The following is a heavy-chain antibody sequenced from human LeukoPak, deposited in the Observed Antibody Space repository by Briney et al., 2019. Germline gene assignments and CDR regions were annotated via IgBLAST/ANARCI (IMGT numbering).Heavy chain of an antibody. D-gene: IGHD2-2*01. CDR2: IIPIFGTA. CDR3: AREARRDIVVVPAAEHNYYYYMDV. CDR1: GGTFSSYA. Sequence: SVKVSCKASGGTFSSYAISWVRQAPGQGLEWMGGIIPIFGTANYAQKFQGRVTITTDESTSTAYMELSSMRSEDTAVYYCAREARRDIVVVPAAEHNYYYYMDVWGKGTTVTVSS. V-gene: IGHV1-69*05. J-gene: IGHJ6*03.